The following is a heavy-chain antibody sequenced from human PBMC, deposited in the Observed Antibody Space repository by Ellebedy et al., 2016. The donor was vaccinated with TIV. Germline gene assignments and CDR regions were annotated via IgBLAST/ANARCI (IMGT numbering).Heavy chain of an antibody. J-gene: IGHJ4*02. CDR3: TRDLTNKVSGDY. CDR1: GYSFTDYY. Sequence: AASVKVSCKTSGYSFTDYYIHWVRQAAGQGLEWMAWINPNSCGTNYAQKFQGRVTVTRDTSTSKAFLELSRLRSDDTAVYYCTRDLTNKVSGDYWGQGTLVTVSS. D-gene: IGHD1/OR15-1a*01. V-gene: IGHV1-2*02. CDR2: INPNSCGT.